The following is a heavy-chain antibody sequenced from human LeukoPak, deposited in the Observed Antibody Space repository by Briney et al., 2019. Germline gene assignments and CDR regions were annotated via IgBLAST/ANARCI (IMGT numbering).Heavy chain of an antibody. CDR2: IYYSGST. J-gene: IGHJ5*02. CDR1: GDSISSYY. V-gene: IGHV4-59*08. Sequence: PSENLSLTCTVSGDSISSYYWNWIRQPPGKGLEWIGYIYYSGSTYYNPSLKSRVTISVDTSKNQFSLKLSSVTAADTAVYYCARAAGSNWFDPWGQGTLVTVSS. CDR3: ARAAGSNWFDP.